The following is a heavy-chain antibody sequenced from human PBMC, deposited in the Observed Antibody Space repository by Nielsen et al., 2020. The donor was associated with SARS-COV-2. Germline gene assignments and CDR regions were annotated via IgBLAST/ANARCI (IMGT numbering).Heavy chain of an antibody. CDR3: ARSSSTSCYLCSYYYMDV. CDR2: ISSSSSYI. Sequence: GESLKISCAASGFTFSSYSMNWVRQTPGKGLEWVSSISSSSSYIYYADSVKGRFTISRDNAKNSLYLQMNSLRAEDTAVYYCARSSSTSCYLCSYYYMDVWGKGTTVTVSS. J-gene: IGHJ6*03. V-gene: IGHV3-21*01. D-gene: IGHD2-2*01. CDR1: GFTFSSYS.